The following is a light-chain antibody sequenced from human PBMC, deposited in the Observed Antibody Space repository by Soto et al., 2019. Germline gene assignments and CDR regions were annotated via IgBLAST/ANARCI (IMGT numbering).Light chain of an antibody. Sequence: QPVLTQPRSVSGSPGQSVTISCTGTSSDVGGYNYVSWYQQHPGKAPKLMIYDVSKRPSGVPDRFSGSKSGNTASLTISGLQAEDEADYYCCSYAGIWVFGGGTKVTVL. CDR2: DVS. J-gene: IGLJ3*02. CDR3: CSYAGIWV. V-gene: IGLV2-11*01. CDR1: SSDVGGYNY.